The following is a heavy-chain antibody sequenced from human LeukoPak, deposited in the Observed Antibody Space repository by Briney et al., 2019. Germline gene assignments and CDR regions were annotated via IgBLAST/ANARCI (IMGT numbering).Heavy chain of an antibody. J-gene: IGHJ4*02. D-gene: IGHD3-10*01. CDR2: INPNSGGT. V-gene: IGHV1-2*02. Sequence: GASVKVSCKASGYTFTGYYMHWVRQAPGQGLEWMGWINPNSGGTNYAQKFQGRVTMTTDTSISTAYMELSRLRSDDTAVYYCARVGLLWFGDFAHYFDYWGQGTLVTVSS. CDR3: ARVGLLWFGDFAHYFDY. CDR1: GYTFTGYY.